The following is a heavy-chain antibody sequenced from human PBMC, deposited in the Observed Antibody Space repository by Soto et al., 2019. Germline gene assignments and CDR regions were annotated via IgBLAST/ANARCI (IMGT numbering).Heavy chain of an antibody. CDR2: INHSGST. J-gene: IGHJ5*02. Sequence: XXTLSLPFAVYGGSFSGYYWPWILQPPGKGLEWIGEINHSGSTNYNPSLKSRVTISVDTSKNQFSLKLSSVTAADTAVYYCATYSSRSHNWFDPWGQGTLVTVSS. D-gene: IGHD6-13*01. CDR1: GGSFSGYY. CDR3: ATYSSRSHNWFDP. V-gene: IGHV4-34*01.